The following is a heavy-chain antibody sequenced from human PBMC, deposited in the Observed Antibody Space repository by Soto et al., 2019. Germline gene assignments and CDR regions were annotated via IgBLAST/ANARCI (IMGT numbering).Heavy chain of an antibody. Sequence: ASVKVSCKASGYTFTGYYMHWVLQAPGQGLEWMGWINPNSGGTNYAQKFQGWVTMTRDTSISTAYMELSRLRSDDTAVYYCARGPRAWFYFDYWGQGTLVTVSS. CDR2: INPNSGGT. CDR1: GYTFTGYY. CDR3: ARGPRAWFYFDY. D-gene: IGHD3-9*01. V-gene: IGHV1-2*04. J-gene: IGHJ4*02.